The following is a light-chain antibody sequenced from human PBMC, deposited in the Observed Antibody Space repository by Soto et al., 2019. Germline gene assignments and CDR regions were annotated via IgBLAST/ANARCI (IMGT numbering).Light chain of an antibody. CDR3: SSYASSSSLRV. CDR1: SSDVGGYNY. Sequence: QSALTQPASVSGSPGQSITISCTGTSSDVGGYNYVSWYQQHPGKAPKLMIYGVSNRPSGVSNRFSGSKSGNTASLTISGLQAEDEGDYYCSSYASSSSLRVFGGGTKLPVL. V-gene: IGLV2-14*01. CDR2: GVS. J-gene: IGLJ3*02.